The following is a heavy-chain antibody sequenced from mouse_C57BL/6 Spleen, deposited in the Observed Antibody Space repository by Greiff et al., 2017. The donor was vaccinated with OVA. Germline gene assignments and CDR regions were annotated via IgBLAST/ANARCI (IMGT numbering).Heavy chain of an antibody. V-gene: IGHV3-1*01. J-gene: IGHJ2*01. Sequence: EVQLVESGPGMVKPSQSLSLTCTVTGYSITSGYDWHWIRHFPGNKLEWMGYISYSGSTNYNPSLKSRISITHDTSKNHFFLKLNSVTTEDTATYYCAREGWGYYFDYWGQGTTLTVSS. CDR3: AREGWGYYFDY. CDR1: GYSITSGYD. D-gene: IGHD3-3*01. CDR2: ISYSGST.